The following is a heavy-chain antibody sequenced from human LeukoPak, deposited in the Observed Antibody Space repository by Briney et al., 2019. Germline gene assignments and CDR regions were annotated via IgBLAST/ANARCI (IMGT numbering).Heavy chain of an antibody. CDR3: ARDRMGYSYKDP. CDR2: ISSSSSYI. Sequence: GGSLRLSCAASGFTFSSYGMNWVRQAPGKGLEWVSSISSSSSYIYYADSVRGRFTISRDNAKNSLYLQMNSLRAEDTAVYYCARDRMGYSYKDPWGQGTLVTVSS. J-gene: IGHJ5*02. V-gene: IGHV3-21*01. CDR1: GFTFSSYG. D-gene: IGHD5-18*01.